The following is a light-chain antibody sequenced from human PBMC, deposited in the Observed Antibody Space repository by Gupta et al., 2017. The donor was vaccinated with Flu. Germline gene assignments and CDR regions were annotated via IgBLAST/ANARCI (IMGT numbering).Light chain of an antibody. CDR2: EVT. J-gene: IGLJ3*02. Sequence: QSALTQPASVSGSPGQSITISCTGTTSDIGGVYNYVSWYQQHPGKAPKLIIYEVTNRPSGVSNRFSGSKSANTASLTISGRQAEDEADYYCCSYTSSTTHVFGGGTKVTVL. CDR1: TSDIGGVYNY. CDR3: CSYTSSTTHV. V-gene: IGLV2-14*01.